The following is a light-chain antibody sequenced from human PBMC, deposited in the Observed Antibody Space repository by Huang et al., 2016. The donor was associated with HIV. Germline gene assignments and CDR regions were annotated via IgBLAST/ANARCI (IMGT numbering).Light chain of an antibody. CDR1: HDITNY. V-gene: IGKV1-33*01. Sequence: DIQMTQSPSSLSTAVTDTVTITCQASHDITNYLNWYQQKPGKAPKLLIYDAYNLETGVPPRFSGSGSGTDFTFTISGLQPEDIATYYCQQYADFPITFGQGTRLEIK. CDR2: DAY. CDR3: QQYADFPIT. J-gene: IGKJ5*01.